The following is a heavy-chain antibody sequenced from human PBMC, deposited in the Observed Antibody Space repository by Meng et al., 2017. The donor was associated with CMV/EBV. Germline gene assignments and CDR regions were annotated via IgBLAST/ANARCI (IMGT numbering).Heavy chain of an antibody. CDR1: GGPISSSSYY. V-gene: IGHV4-39*07. Sequence: LQLQAAGPGLVKSSETLSLTCTASGGPISSSSYYWGWIRQPPGKGLEWIGSIYYSGSTYYNPSLKSRVTISVDTSKNQFSLKLSSVTAADTAVYYCARSIAARPYRYNWFDPWGQGTLVTVSS. CDR2: IYYSGST. CDR3: ARSIAARPYRYNWFDP. D-gene: IGHD6-6*01. J-gene: IGHJ5*02.